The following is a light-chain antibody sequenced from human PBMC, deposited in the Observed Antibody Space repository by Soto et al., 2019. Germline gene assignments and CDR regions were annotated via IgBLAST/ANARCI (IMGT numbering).Light chain of an antibody. Sequence: DIQVTQSPSSLSASVGDRVTITCRASQSIRTYLNWYQLRPGKPPKLLIHTASTLQSGVPSRFSGSGSGTDFTLTISSLQPEDFATYYCQQTSNTLDSFGQGTKLEIK. V-gene: IGKV1-39*01. J-gene: IGKJ2*03. CDR2: TAS. CDR3: QQTSNTLDS. CDR1: QSIRTY.